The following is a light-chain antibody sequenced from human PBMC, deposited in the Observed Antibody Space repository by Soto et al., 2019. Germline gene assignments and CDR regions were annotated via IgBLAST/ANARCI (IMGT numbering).Light chain of an antibody. Sequence: IQMTQSPSTLSASVGDRVTITCRASQYIHNYLAWYQQKPGEAPKLLIYEAANLESGVPSRFSGSGTGTEFTLTISSLQPDDFATYYCQQSNNYPGTFGQGPRVEI. CDR2: EAA. CDR3: QQSNNYPGT. CDR1: QYIHNY. J-gene: IGKJ1*01. V-gene: IGKV1-5*03.